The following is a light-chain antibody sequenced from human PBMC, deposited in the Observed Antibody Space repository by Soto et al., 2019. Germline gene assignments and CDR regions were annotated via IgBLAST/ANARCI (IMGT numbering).Light chain of an antibody. CDR1: QSVSSY. J-gene: IGKJ3*01. CDR3: QQRSNLLFT. CDR2: DAS. V-gene: IGKV3-11*01. Sequence: EIVLTQSPATLSLSPGERATLSCRASQSVSSYLAWYQHKPGQAPRRLISDASNRATGIPARFSGSGSGTDFTLTISSLEPEDFAVYYCQQRSNLLFTFGPGTKVDIK.